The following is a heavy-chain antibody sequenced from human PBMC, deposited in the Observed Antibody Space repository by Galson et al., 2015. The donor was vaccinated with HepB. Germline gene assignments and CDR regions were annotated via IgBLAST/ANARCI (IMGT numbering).Heavy chain of an antibody. D-gene: IGHD5-18*01. Sequence: SLRLSCAASGFTFSSYSMNWVRQAPGKGLEWVSSISSSSSYIYYADSVKGRFTISRDNAKNSLYLQMNSLRAEDTAVYYCARVEGYSYGNAYYYYGMDVWGQGTTVTVSS. CDR3: ARVEGYSYGNAYYYYGMDV. J-gene: IGHJ6*02. CDR1: GFTFSSYS. CDR2: ISSSSSYI. V-gene: IGHV3-21*01.